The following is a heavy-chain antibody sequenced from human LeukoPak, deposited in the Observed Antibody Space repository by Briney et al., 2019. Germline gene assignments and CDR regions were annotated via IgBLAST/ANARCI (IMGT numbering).Heavy chain of an antibody. Sequence: SQTLSLTCAISGDSVSSNSAAWNWIRQSPSRGLEWLGRTYYRSKWYNDYAVSVKSRITINPDTSKNQFSLQLNSVTAADTAVYYSARVGSGSYYNEDYWGQGTLVTVSS. J-gene: IGHJ4*02. V-gene: IGHV6-1*01. D-gene: IGHD3-10*01. CDR3: ARVGSGSYYNEDY. CDR2: TYYRSKWYN. CDR1: GDSVSSNSAA.